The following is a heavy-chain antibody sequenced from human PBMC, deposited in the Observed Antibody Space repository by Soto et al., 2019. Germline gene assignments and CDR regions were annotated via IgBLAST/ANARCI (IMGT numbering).Heavy chain of an antibody. V-gene: IGHV5-10-1*01. CDR2: IDPSDSYT. Sequence: GESLKISCKGSGYSFTSYWISWVRQMPGKGLEWMGRIDPSDSYTNYSPSFQGHVTISADKSISTAYLQWSSLKASDTAMYYCARPKAGTYYYYYYGMDVWGQGTTVTVSS. CDR3: ARPKAGTYYYYYYGMDV. D-gene: IGHD6-13*01. J-gene: IGHJ6*02. CDR1: GYSFTSYW.